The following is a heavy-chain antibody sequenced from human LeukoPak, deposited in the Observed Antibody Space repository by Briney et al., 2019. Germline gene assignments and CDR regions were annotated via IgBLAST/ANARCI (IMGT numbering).Heavy chain of an antibody. CDR2: MNPNSGNT. CDR3: ARGYGLAAGTEFYDY. Sequence: GASVKVSCKASGYTFTSYDINWVRQATGQGLEWMGWMNPNSGNTGYAQKFPGRVTMTSNTSISTAYMELSSLRSEDTAVYYCARGYGLAAGTEFYDYWGQGTLVTVSS. J-gene: IGHJ4*02. CDR1: GYTFTSYD. V-gene: IGHV1-8*01. D-gene: IGHD6-13*01.